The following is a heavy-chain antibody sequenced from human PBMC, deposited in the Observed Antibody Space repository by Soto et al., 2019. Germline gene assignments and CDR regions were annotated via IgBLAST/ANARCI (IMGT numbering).Heavy chain of an antibody. V-gene: IGHV5-51*01. J-gene: IGHJ3*02. Sequence: XESLKVSCKCSGNRFNTYVIALVLQMPAQGLEWMGIIYPGDSDTTYSPSFQGQVTISVDKTISTAYLQLSSLKASDTAMYYCARQQSYMDTINNDAFDIWGQGTMVTVSS. CDR2: IYPGDSDT. CDR1: GNRFNTYV. CDR3: ARQQSYMDTINNDAFDI. D-gene: IGHD5-18*01.